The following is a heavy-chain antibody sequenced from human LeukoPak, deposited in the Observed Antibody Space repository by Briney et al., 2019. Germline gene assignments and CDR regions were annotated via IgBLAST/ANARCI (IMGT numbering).Heavy chain of an antibody. J-gene: IGHJ4*02. V-gene: IGHV4-39*07. CDR3: ARARLPVGDYYDSSGYLDY. CDR1: GGSISSSSYY. CDR2: IYYSGST. Sequence: PSETLSLTCTVSGGSISSSSYYWGWIRQPPGKGLEWIGSIYYSGSTYYNPSLKSRVTISVDTSKNQFSLKLSSVTAADTAVYYCARARLPVGDYYDSSGYLDYWGQGTLVTISS. D-gene: IGHD3-22*01.